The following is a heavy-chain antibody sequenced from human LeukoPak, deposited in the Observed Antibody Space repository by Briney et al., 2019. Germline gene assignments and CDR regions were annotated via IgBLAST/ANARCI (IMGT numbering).Heavy chain of an antibody. D-gene: IGHD4-17*01. J-gene: IGHJ5*02. Sequence: ASVKVSCKASGGTFSSYAISWVRQAPGQGLEWMGWINPNSGGTNYAQKFQGRVTMTRDTSIRTAYMELSRLRSDDTAVYYCAREGDDYGDDDNWFDPWGQGTLVTVSS. CDR2: INPNSGGT. V-gene: IGHV1-2*02. CDR1: GGTFSSYA. CDR3: AREGDDYGDDDNWFDP.